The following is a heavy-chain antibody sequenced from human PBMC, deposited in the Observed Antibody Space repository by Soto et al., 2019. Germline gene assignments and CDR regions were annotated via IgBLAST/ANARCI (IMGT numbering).Heavy chain of an antibody. J-gene: IGHJ4*02. CDR1: GYSFTSYW. CDR3: ARNLDGYDSSGYKYYFHY. Sequence: GESLKISCKGSGYSFTSYWIAWVRQMPGKGLEWLGIIYPGDPNTRYSPSFQGQVTISVDKSISTAYLQWSSLKASDTAIYYFARNLDGYDSSGYKYYFHYWGQGTLVTVSS. CDR2: IYPGDPNT. D-gene: IGHD3-22*01. V-gene: IGHV5-51*01.